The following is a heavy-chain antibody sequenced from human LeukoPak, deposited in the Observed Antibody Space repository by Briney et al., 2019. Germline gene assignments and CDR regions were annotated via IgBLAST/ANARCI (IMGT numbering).Heavy chain of an antibody. J-gene: IGHJ3*02. CDR3: ARDLYYDILTGYFGVDAFDS. CDR2: INHSGST. CDR1: GGSISSGGYS. D-gene: IGHD3-9*01. V-gene: IGHV4-30-2*03. Sequence: SETLSLPCVVSGGSISSGGYSWSWIRQPPGKGLEWIGSINHSGSTYHNPSLKSRVTISVDTSKNQFSLKLSSVTAADTAVYYCARDLYYDILTGYFGVDAFDSWGQGTMVTVSS.